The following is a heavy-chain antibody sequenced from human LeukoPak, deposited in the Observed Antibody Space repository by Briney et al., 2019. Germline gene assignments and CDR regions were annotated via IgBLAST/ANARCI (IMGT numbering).Heavy chain of an antibody. Sequence: SETLSLTCTVSDDYITSLYGSWFRQPPGKGLEWIGFFHESGRTKYNPSLNGRVSISADTSRRQFSLKVTSVTAADTAVYYCTTGGGYLTDYWGQGTLVTVSA. CDR2: FHESGRT. J-gene: IGHJ4*02. CDR3: TTGGGYLTDY. V-gene: IGHV4-59*11. CDR1: DDYITSLY. D-gene: IGHD3-16*01.